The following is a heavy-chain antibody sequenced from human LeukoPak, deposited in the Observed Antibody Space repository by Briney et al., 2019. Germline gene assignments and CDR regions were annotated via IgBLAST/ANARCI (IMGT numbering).Heavy chain of an antibody. J-gene: IGHJ6*02. D-gene: IGHD3-22*01. CDR1: GYTFTSYG. CDR3: AGSSGSPYYYYYGMDV. Sequence: GASVKVSCKASGYTFTSYGISWVRQAPGQGLEWMGWISAYNGNTNYAQKLQGRVTMTTDTSTSTAYMELRSLRSDDTAVYYRAGSSGSPYYYYYGMDVWGQGTTVTVSS. CDR2: ISAYNGNT. V-gene: IGHV1-18*01.